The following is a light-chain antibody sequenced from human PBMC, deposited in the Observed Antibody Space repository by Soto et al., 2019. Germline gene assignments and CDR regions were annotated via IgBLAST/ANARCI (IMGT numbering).Light chain of an antibody. Sequence: DIQMTQSPSTLSASVGDRVTITCRASQIIGSSLAWYQQKPGKAPKLLIYDASTLQSGVPSRFSGSESGTEFTLTISSLQPADSATYYCQQYYSYPYTFGQGTKLEIK. CDR3: QQYYSYPYT. CDR2: DAS. CDR1: QIIGSS. V-gene: IGKV1-5*01. J-gene: IGKJ2*01.